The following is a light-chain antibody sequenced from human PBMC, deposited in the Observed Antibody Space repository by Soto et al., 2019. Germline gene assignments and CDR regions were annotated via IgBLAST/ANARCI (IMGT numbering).Light chain of an antibody. V-gene: IGKV1-5*01. CDR2: GAS. CDR1: RCTSSY. Sequence: DIRMTQSPSTLSTSVGDTITITCRASRCTSSYLAWFQQKPGRPPKLLIYGASTLQSGVPSRFSGSGSGTEFTLTISSLQPDDFATYYCQQYNSLWTFGQGTKV. J-gene: IGKJ1*01. CDR3: QQYNSLWT.